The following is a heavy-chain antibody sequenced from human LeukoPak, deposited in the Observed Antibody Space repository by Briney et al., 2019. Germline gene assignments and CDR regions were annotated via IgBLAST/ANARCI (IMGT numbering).Heavy chain of an antibody. V-gene: IGHV3-53*01. CDR1: GXTVNSNY. Sequence: SGGSLRLSCAASGXTVNSNYMNWARQAPGKGLQWVSVIYSGGTTYYADSVKGRFTISRDNSKNTLYLQMNSLRAEDTAVYYCARERGRQVDYWGQGTLVTVSS. D-gene: IGHD2-15*01. CDR2: IYSGGTT. CDR3: ARERGRQVDY. J-gene: IGHJ4*02.